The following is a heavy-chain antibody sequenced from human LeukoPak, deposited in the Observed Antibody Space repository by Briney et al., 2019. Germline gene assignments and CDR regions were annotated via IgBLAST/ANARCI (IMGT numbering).Heavy chain of an antibody. CDR3: ARERERGSLEWLLEY. CDR1: GFTLSDYY. Sequence: GGSLRLSCTASGFTLSDYYMSWIRQVPGKGLAWVSYISSSGSMYYADSVKGRFTISRDNAKNPLYLQMNSLRAEDTAVYYCARERERGSLEWLLEYWGQGTLVTVSS. J-gene: IGHJ4*02. D-gene: IGHD3-3*01. V-gene: IGHV3-11*01. CDR2: ISSSGSM.